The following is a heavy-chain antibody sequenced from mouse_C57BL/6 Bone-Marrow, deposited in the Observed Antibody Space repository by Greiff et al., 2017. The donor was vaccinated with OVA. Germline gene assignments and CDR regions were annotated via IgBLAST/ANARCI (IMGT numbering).Heavy chain of an antibody. Sequence: VQLQQSGAELVMPGASVKLSCKASGYTFTSYWMHWVKQRPGQGLEWIGEIDPSDSYTNYNQKFKGKSTLTVDKSSSTAYMQLSSLTSEDSAVYYCAREREYYFDTGAKAPLSQSPQ. CDR2: IDPSDSYT. V-gene: IGHV1-69*01. CDR3: AREREYYFDT. J-gene: IGHJ2*01. CDR1: GYTFTSYW.